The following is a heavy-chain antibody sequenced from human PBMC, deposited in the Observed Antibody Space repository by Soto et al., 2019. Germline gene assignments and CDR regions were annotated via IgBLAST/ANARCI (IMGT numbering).Heavy chain of an antibody. J-gene: IGHJ5*02. Sequence: SPTHPLTCCLSWGSGSSNGGARNCIRQSPSRGLEWLGRTYYRSKWYNDYAVSVKSRININPDTSKSQFSLQLNSVTPEDTAVYYCARDKHDYFNRGIGFDTWGQGILVTVSS. CDR2: TYYRSKWYN. D-gene: IGHD4-17*01. V-gene: IGHV6-1*01. CDR1: WGSGSSNGGA. CDR3: ARDKHDYFNRGIGFDT.